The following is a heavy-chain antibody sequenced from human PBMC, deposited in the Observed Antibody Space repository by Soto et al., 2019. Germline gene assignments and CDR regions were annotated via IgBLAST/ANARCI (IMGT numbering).Heavy chain of an antibody. CDR2: IYHSGSP. D-gene: IGHD6-6*01. V-gene: IGHV4-59*01. CDR1: GGSMSNYY. Sequence: SETLSLTCTVSGGSMSNYYWSWIRQPPGKGLEWIGYIYHSGSPNYNPSLKSRVTISVDTSKNQFSLRLSSVTAADTAVYYCARARPDSDFYYYYMDVWGKGTTVTVSS. J-gene: IGHJ6*03. CDR3: ARARPDSDFYYYYMDV.